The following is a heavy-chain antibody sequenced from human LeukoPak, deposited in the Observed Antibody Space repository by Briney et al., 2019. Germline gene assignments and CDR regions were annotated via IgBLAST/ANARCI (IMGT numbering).Heavy chain of an antibody. CDR2: ISSSGSTI. V-gene: IGHV3-48*03. J-gene: IGHJ4*02. D-gene: IGHD3-10*01. Sequence: GGSLRLSCAASGFTFSSYEMNWVRQAPGKGLEWVSYISSSGSTIYYAGSVKGRFTISRDNAKNSLYLQMSSLRAEDTAVYYCARDGLLWFGELRGRFDYWGQGTLVTVSS. CDR3: ARDGLLWFGELRGRFDY. CDR1: GFTFSSYE.